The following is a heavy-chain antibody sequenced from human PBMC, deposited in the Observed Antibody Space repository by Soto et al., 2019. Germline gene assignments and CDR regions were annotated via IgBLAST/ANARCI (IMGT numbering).Heavy chain of an antibody. D-gene: IGHD3-10*01. CDR3: ARGGDYYGSGSSLADY. Sequence: QVPLVQSGAEVKKPGASVKVSCKASGYTFTMYAMHWVRQAPGQRLEWMGWINAGNGNTKYSQNLQGRITFTMDTSASTAYMEVSSLISEHTAVYYCARGGDYYGSGSSLADYWGQGSLVTVSS. J-gene: IGHJ4*02. CDR2: INAGNGNT. CDR1: GYTFTMYA. V-gene: IGHV1-3*01.